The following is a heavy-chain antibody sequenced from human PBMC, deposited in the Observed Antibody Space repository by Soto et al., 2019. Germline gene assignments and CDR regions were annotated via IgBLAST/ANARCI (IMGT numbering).Heavy chain of an antibody. CDR1: GGSFSSYA. Sequence: ASVKVSCKASGGSFSSYAITWVRQAPGQGLEWMGWISAYNGNTNHAQKFQGRVTMTTDTSTTTAFMELRSLRSDDTAMYYCARDYFGEYKWFDPWGQGTLVTVSS. CDR3: ARDYFGEYKWFDP. J-gene: IGHJ5*02. D-gene: IGHD3-3*01. V-gene: IGHV1-18*01. CDR2: ISAYNGNT.